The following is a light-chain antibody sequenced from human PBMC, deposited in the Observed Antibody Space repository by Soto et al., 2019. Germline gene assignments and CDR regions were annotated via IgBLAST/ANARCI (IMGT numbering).Light chain of an antibody. V-gene: IGKV1-9*01. CDR2: AAS. J-gene: IGKJ3*01. CDR1: QGISSY. CDR3: QQHNSYLFT. Sequence: DIQLTQSPSFLSASVGDRVTITCRASQGISSYLAWYQQKPGKAPKLLIYAASTLQSGVPSRFSGSGSGTEVTLTISSLQPEDWATYYCQQHNSYLFTFGRGTKVDIK.